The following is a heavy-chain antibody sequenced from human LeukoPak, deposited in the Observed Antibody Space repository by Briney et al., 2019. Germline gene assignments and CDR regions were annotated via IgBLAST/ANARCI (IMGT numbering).Heavy chain of an antibody. V-gene: IGHV3-30-3*01. CDR2: ISYDGSNK. J-gene: IGHJ6*02. CDR1: GYTFSSYA. CDR3: ARDLDGMDV. Sequence: PGGSLRLSCAASGYTFSSYAMHWVRQAPGEGLEWVAVISYDGSNKYYADSVKGRFTISRDDSKNTLYLQMNSLRAEDTAVYYCARDLDGMDVWGQGTTVTVSS.